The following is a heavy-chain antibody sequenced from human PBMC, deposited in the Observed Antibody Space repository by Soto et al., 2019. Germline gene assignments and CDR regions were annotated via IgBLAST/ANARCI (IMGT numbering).Heavy chain of an antibody. V-gene: IGHV4-59*01. J-gene: IGHJ4*02. D-gene: IGHD4-4*01. CDR2: IYYSGST. Sequence: QVQLQESGPGLVKPSETLSLTCTVSGGSISSYYWSWIRQPPGKGLEWIGYIYYSGSTNYNPSLKSRVTISVDTSKNQFSLKLSSVTAADTAVYYCARGGGDYSNSLDYWGQGTLVTVSS. CDR3: ARGGGDYSNSLDY. CDR1: GGSISSYY.